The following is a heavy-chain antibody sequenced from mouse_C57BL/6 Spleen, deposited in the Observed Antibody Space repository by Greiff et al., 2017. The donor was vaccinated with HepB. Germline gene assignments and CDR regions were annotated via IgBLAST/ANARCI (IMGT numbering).Heavy chain of an antibody. CDR2: ISDGGSYT. CDR1: GFTFSSYA. CDR3: ARGNWVADY. J-gene: IGHJ2*01. V-gene: IGHV5-4*01. Sequence: EVQLQESGGGLVKPGGSLKLSCAASGFTFSSYAMSWVRQTPEKRLEWVATISDGGSYTYYPDNVKGRFTISRDNAKNNLYLQMSHLKSEDTAMYYCARGNWVADYWGQGTTLTVSS. D-gene: IGHD4-1*01.